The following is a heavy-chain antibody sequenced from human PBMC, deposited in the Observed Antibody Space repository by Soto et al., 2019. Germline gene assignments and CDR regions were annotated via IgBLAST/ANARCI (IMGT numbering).Heavy chain of an antibody. V-gene: IGHV3-23*04. CDR3: AKGGGYTYGYHLDY. J-gene: IGHJ4*02. D-gene: IGHD5-18*01. Sequence: EVQLVESGGGFVQPGGSLTLSCAASGFTFNSYAMAWVRQAPGKGLEWVSTISDGYTYYSGSVKGRFTISRDNSWNTMYLQMNSLRGEDTAVYYCAKGGGYTYGYHLDYWGQGALVTVSS. CDR1: GFTFNSYA. CDR2: ISDGYT.